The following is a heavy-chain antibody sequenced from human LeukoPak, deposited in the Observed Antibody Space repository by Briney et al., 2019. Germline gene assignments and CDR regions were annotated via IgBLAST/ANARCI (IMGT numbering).Heavy chain of an antibody. J-gene: IGHJ3*02. CDR1: GYSFTRNG. D-gene: IGHD4/OR15-4a*01. Sequence: GASLKVSCTASGYSFTRNGISWVRQAPGQGLEWMGWINSNNGNTKYAQNLQGRVTMTTDTSTSTAYMELRSLRFDDTAVYYCAREGPDYGPAFDIWGQGTMVTVSS. CDR2: INSNNGNT. V-gene: IGHV1-18*01. CDR3: AREGPDYGPAFDI.